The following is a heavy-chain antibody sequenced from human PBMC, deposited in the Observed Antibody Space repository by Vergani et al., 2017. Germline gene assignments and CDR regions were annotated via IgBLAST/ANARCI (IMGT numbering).Heavy chain of an antibody. Sequence: QVQLQQWGGGLLKPSETLSLTCAVNGGSFTSYHWTWIRQSPGEGLEWVGDIDHTGRPDYNPPLKSRLTMSVDKSRNQFSLTLNSVTATDTAIYFCARVNTETNGHLYYYYYMDVWGQGTAVTVS. CDR2: IDHTGRP. CDR1: GGSFTSYH. V-gene: IGHV4-34*01. CDR3: ARVNTETNGHLYYYYYMDV. D-gene: IGHD4-11*01. J-gene: IGHJ6*03.